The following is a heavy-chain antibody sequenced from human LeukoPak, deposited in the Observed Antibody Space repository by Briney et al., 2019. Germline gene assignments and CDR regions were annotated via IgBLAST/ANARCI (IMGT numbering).Heavy chain of an antibody. CDR1: GFTFSTYW. J-gene: IGHJ4*02. V-gene: IGHV3-74*03. Sequence: PGGSLRLSCAASGFTFSTYWMHWVRQAPGKGLVWVPRMNTDGSDTTYADSVKGRFTISRDNARNTLYLQMNSLRADDTAVYYCARDSPWLPDPYWGQGTLVTVSS. CDR3: ARDSPWLPDPY. D-gene: IGHD5-18*01. CDR2: MNTDGSDT.